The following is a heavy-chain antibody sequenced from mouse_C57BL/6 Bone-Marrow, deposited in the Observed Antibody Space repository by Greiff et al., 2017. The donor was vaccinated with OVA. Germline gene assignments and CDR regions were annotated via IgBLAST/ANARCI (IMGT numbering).Heavy chain of an antibody. D-gene: IGHD2-5*01. CDR3: ARGSNYEDYYAMDY. J-gene: IGHJ4*01. V-gene: IGHV1-54*01. Sequence: QVQLQQSGAELVRPGTSVKVSCKASGYAFTNYLIEWVKQRPGQGLEWIGVINPGSGGTNYNEKFKGKATLTADKSSSTAYMQLSSLTSEDSAVYFCARGSNYEDYYAMDYWGQGTSVTVSS. CDR2: INPGSGGT. CDR1: GYAFTNYL.